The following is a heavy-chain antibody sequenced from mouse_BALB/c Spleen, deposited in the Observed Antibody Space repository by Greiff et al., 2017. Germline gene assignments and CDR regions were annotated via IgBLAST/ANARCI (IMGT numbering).Heavy chain of an antibody. J-gene: IGHJ2*01. CDR3: TRDWRDGYYLFDY. D-gene: IGHD2-3*01. Sequence: EVKLVESGGGLVKPGGSLKLSCAASGFTFSSYTMSWVRQTPEKRLEWVATISSGGSYTYYPDSVKGRFTISRDNAKNTLYLQMSSLKSEDTAMYYCTRDWRDGYYLFDYWGQGTTLTVSS. CDR2: ISSGGSYT. CDR1: GFTFSSYT. V-gene: IGHV5-6-4*01.